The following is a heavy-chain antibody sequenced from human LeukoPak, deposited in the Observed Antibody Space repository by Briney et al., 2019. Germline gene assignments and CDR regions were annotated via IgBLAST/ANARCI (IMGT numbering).Heavy chain of an antibody. J-gene: IGHJ5*02. CDR1: GYTFTGYY. CDR3: ARPYCSSTSCSNWFDP. CDR2: INPNSGGT. V-gene: IGHV1-2*02. D-gene: IGHD2-2*01. Sequence: ASVKASCKASGYTFTGYYMHWVRQAPGHGLEWLGWINPNSGGTNYAQKFQGRVTMTRDTSISTAYMELSRLRSDDTAVYYCARPYCSSTSCSNWFDPWGQGTLVTVSS.